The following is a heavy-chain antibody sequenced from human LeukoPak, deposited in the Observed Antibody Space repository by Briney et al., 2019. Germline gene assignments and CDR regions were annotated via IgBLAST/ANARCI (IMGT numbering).Heavy chain of an antibody. CDR2: IKSKNVGKTT. CDR3: TTGPGNSGY. CDR1: GLTFDNAW. D-gene: IGHD4-23*01. V-gene: IGHV3-15*01. Sequence: GGSLRLSCVVSGLTFDNAWMSWVRQAPGKGLEWVGQIKSKNVGKTTEYAAPVQRRFTISRDDSKNTVYLQMSNLKTEDTAVYYCTTGPGNSGYWGQGTLVTVSS. J-gene: IGHJ4*02.